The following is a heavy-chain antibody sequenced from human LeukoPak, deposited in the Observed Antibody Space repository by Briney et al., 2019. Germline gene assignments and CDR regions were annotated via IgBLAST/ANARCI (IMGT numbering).Heavy chain of an antibody. CDR2: ISWNSGSI. Sequence: GGSLRLSCAASGNYWMHWVRQPPGKGLEWVSGISWNSGSIDYADSVKGRFTISRDNAKNSLYLQMNSLEVEDTAFYYCAKDNRRHYTSGPNPDSLHWGQGALVTVSS. D-gene: IGHD6-19*01. V-gene: IGHV3-9*01. J-gene: IGHJ4*02. CDR3: AKDNRRHYTSGPNPDSLH. CDR1: GNYW.